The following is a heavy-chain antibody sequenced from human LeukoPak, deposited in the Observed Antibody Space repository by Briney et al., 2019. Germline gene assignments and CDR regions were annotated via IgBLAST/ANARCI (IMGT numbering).Heavy chain of an antibody. CDR1: GGSISTRY. J-gene: IGHJ3*02. CDR3: AREQWLAEDAFDI. Sequence: SETLSLTCTVSGGSISTRYWGWIRQPPGKGLEWIGNIYFPGSTNYNPSLKSRVTMSVDTSKNQFFLKLSSVTAADTAMYYCAREQWLAEDAFDIWGQGTMVTISS. CDR2: IYFPGST. D-gene: IGHD6-19*01. V-gene: IGHV4-59*11.